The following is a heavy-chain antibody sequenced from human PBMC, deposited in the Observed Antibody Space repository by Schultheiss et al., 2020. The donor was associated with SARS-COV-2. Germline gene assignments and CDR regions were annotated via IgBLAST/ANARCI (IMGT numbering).Heavy chain of an antibody. CDR1: GGSFSGYY. V-gene: IGHV4-34*09. D-gene: IGHD6-6*01. CDR3: ARDFPEARGAFDS. CDR2: IYYSGST. Sequence: SETLSLTCAVYGGSFSGYYWSWIRQPPGKGLEWIGYIYYSGSTYYNPSLKSLVTISVDTSKNQFSLKLSSVTAADTAVYYCARDFPEARGAFDSWGQGTLVTVSS. J-gene: IGHJ4*02.